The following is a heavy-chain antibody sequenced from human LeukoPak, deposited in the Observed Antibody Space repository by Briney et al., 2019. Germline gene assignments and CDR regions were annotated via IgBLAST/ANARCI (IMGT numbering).Heavy chain of an antibody. CDR3: ARLTRTPTNP. J-gene: IGHJ5*02. CDR1: GGYMSSYY. V-gene: IGHV4-59*12. D-gene: IGHD1-14*01. Sequence: SETLFVTCTVSGGYMSSYYWSWVRQPPGKGLEWIGYIYYSGSTNYNPSLKSRVTISVDTSKNQFSLKLSSVTAADTAVYYCARLTRTPTNPWGQGTLVTVSS. CDR2: IYYSGST.